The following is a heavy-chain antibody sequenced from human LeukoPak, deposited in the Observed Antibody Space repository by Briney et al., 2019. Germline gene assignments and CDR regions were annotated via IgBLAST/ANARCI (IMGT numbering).Heavy chain of an antibody. Sequence: SETLSLTCTVSGTSINDYYWSWIRQPPGKRLGWICYIYFSGHTNYSPPLKSRVTMSLDAPRDHFSLQLNSVTAADTAVYYCARGHGYSGHALAYWGQGILVTVSS. D-gene: IGHD5-12*01. CDR2: IYFSGHT. CDR3: ARGHGYSGHALAY. CDR1: GTSINDYY. V-gene: IGHV4-59*01. J-gene: IGHJ4*02.